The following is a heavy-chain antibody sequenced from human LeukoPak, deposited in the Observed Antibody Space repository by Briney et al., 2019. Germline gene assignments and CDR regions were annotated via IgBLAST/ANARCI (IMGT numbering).Heavy chain of an antibody. CDR1: GFTFSDYA. CDR2: ISTNGDST. D-gene: IGHD3-10*01. CDR3: ALAGSGTFDI. J-gene: IGHJ3*02. Sequence: GGSLRLSCTASGFTFSDYAMSWVRQAPGKGLEWVSIISTNGDSTYYADSVKGRFTISRDNSRNTLSLQMDSLRVEDTAVYYCALAGSGTFDIWGQGTVVIVSS. V-gene: IGHV3-23*01.